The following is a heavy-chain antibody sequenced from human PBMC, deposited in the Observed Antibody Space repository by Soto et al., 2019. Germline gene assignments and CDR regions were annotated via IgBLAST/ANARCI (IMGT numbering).Heavy chain of an antibody. V-gene: IGHV4-30-4*01. D-gene: IGHD3-22*01. CDR1: GGSISSGDYY. J-gene: IGHJ4*02. CDR2: IYYSGST. Sequence: PSETLSLTCTVSGGSISSGDYYWSWIRQPPGKGLEWIGYIYYSGSTYYNPSLKSRVTISVDTSKNQFSLKLSSVTAADTAVYYCARWPIWYDSSGYYYVSVYWGQGTLVTVSS. CDR3: ARWPIWYDSSGYYYVSVY.